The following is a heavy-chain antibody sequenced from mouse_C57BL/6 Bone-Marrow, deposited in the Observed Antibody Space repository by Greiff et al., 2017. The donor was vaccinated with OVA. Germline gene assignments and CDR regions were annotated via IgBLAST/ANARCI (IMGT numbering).Heavy chain of an antibody. CDR3: TRLYYYGSSYFYYAMDY. D-gene: IGHD1-1*01. V-gene: IGHV1-15*01. CDR1: GYTFTDYE. J-gene: IGHJ4*01. Sequence: VKLQESGAALVRPGASVTLSCKASGYTFTDYEMHWVKQTPVHGLEWIGAIDPETGGTAYNQKFKGKAILTADKSSSTAYMELRSLTSEDSAVYYCTRLYYYGSSYFYYAMDYWGQGTSVTVSS. CDR2: IDPETGGT.